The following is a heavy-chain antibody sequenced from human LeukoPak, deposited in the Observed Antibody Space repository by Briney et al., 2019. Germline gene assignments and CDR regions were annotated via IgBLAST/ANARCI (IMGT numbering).Heavy chain of an antibody. CDR1: GFTYSSYS. V-gene: IGHV3-21*04. D-gene: IGHD3-16*02. CDR2: VRICINYI. Sequence: PGGSLRLSCTASGFTYSSYSLKWVRQAKGKGREWGSSVRICINYIYYAYSVMGPFTISRDNYKNSLYLQMNSLRAEDTAVYYCALYDYVWGSYRSVVDYWGQGTLVTVSS. CDR3: ALYDYVWGSYRSVVDY. J-gene: IGHJ4*02.